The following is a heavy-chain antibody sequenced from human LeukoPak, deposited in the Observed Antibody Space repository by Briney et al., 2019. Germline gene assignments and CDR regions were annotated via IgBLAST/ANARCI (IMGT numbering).Heavy chain of an antibody. CDR2: ISYTGNT. CDR1: GGSISSSSYY. V-gene: IGHV4-39*07. CDR3: AREARDSSGYYYVGFDAFDI. D-gene: IGHD3-22*01. J-gene: IGHJ3*02. Sequence: SETLSLTCTVSGGSISSSSYYWGWIRQPPGKGLEWIGSISYTGNTYYNPSLKSRVTISVDTSKNQFSLKLSSVTAADTAVYYCAREARDSSGYYYVGFDAFDIWGQGTMVTVSS.